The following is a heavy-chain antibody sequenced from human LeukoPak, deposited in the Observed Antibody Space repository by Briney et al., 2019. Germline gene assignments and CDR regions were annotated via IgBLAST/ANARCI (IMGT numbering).Heavy chain of an antibody. CDR2: INHNAELI. CDR1: GFPFRDYV. J-gene: IGHJ4*02. V-gene: IGHV3-48*02. CDR3: AAGSDWAFHY. D-gene: IGHD2-21*02. Sequence: GGSLRLSCAASGFPFRDYVMSWVRQAPGKGLEWVSYINHNAELIYYADSVKGRFTISRDNGKNSLYLQMNSLRDEDTAVYYCAAGSDWAFHYWGQGTRVTVSS.